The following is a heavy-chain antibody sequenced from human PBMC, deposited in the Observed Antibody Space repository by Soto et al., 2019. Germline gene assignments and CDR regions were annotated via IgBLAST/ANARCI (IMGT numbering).Heavy chain of an antibody. CDR3: ARGPLLLTD. Sequence: SETLSLTCAVYGGSFSGYYWSWIRQPPGKGLEWIGEINHSGSTNYNPSLKSRVTISVDTSKNQFSLKLNSVTAADTAVYYCARGPLLLTDWGQGTLVTVSS. CDR2: INHSGST. V-gene: IGHV4-34*01. CDR1: GGSFSGYY. J-gene: IGHJ4*02. D-gene: IGHD3-10*01.